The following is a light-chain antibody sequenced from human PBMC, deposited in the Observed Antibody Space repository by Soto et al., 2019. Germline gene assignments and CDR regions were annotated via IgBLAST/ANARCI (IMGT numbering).Light chain of an antibody. V-gene: IGKV3-20*01. CDR2: GAF. Sequence: EIVMTQSPGTLSLSPGERATLSCRASQSVSSAYLSWYQQKPGQAPRLLIYGAFSRATGIPDRFSGYGSGTDFTLTLTRLEPEDFAVYYCQQYGSSFTFGQGTKLQIK. J-gene: IGKJ2*01. CDR1: QSVSSAY. CDR3: QQYGSSFT.